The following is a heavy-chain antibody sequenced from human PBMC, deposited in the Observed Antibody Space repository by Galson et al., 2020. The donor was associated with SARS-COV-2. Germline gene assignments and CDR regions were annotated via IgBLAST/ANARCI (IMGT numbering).Heavy chain of an antibody. V-gene: IGHV4-4*07. Sequence: SETQSLTCTVSGGSISNYYWSCIRQPAGKGLEWIGRIYASGSTNYNPSLKSRVTMSVDTSKNQFSLKLTSVTAADTAVYFCARDSTGDRSFDIWGQGTMVTVSS. J-gene: IGHJ3*02. D-gene: IGHD7-27*01. CDR1: GGSISNYY. CDR2: IYASGST. CDR3: ARDSTGDRSFDI.